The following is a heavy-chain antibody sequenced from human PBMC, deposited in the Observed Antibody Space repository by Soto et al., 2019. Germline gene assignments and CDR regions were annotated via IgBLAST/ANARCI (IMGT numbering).Heavy chain of an antibody. J-gene: IGHJ5*02. Sequence: SVEVSCKXSGGTFSSYAISWVRQAPGQGLEWMGGIIPIFGTANYAQKFQGRVTITADESTSTAYMELSSLRSEDTAVYYRARAPRGLGQWLVLNWFDPWGQGALVTVSS. CDR2: IIPIFGTA. V-gene: IGHV1-69*13. CDR1: GGTFSSYA. CDR3: ARAPRGLGQWLVLNWFDP. D-gene: IGHD6-19*01.